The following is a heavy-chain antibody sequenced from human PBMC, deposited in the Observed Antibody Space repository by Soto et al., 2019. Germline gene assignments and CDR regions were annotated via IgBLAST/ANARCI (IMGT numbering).Heavy chain of an antibody. CDR2: MYTTGST. Sequence: SETLFLTCAVASCSIRGYYWSWFRRPPWKGLEWIGYMYTTGSTVYNPSFKSRVTISVDTSKNQFSLKLNSVTAADTAVYYCARDLWGYCGTDCYPLDVWGQGTTVTVS. V-gene: IGHV4-59*01. J-gene: IGHJ6*02. CDR1: SCSIRGYY. D-gene: IGHD2-21*02. CDR3: ARDLWGYCGTDCYPLDV.